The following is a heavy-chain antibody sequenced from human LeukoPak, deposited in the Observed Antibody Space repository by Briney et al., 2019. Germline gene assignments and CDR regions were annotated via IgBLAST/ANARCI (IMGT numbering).Heavy chain of an antibody. D-gene: IGHD2-2*01. CDR3: ARRGYCATTTCYRLFDY. J-gene: IGHJ4*02. CDR1: GYSFTNYW. V-gene: IGHV5-51*01. Sequence: GESLKISCKGSGYSFTNYWIGWGRQMPGKGVDGMGIIYPEDFDNRHSTSCQGQVTLPADKSITTAYLQWSTLKASDTAMYYCARRGYCATTTCYRLFDYWGQGTLVTVSS. CDR2: IYPEDFDN.